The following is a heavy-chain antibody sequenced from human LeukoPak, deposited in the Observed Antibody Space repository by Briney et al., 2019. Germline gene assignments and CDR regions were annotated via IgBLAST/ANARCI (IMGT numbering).Heavy chain of an antibody. CDR2: IYYSGST. CDR1: GGSISSYY. V-gene: IGHV4-59*01. CDR3: ARALGVGYDDY. Sequence: PETLSLTCTVSGGSISSYYWSWIRQPPGKGLEWIGYIYYSGSTNYNPSLKSRVTISVDTSKNQFSLKLSSVTAADTAVYYCARALGVGYDDYWGQGTLVTVSS. J-gene: IGHJ4*02. D-gene: IGHD3-16*01.